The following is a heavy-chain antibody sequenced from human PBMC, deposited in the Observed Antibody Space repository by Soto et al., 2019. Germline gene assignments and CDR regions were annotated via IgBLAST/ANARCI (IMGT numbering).Heavy chain of an antibody. V-gene: IGHV3-30-3*01. J-gene: IGHJ4*02. CDR3: ARDVDWAHFDY. Sequence: QVQLVESGGGVVQPGRSLRLSCAASGYTFSSYAMHWVRQAPGKGLEWVAVISYDGSNKYYADSVKGRFTISRDNSKNTLYLQMSSLRAEDTAVYYCARDVDWAHFDYWGQGTLVTVSS. CDR1: GYTFSSYA. D-gene: IGHD3-9*01. CDR2: ISYDGSNK.